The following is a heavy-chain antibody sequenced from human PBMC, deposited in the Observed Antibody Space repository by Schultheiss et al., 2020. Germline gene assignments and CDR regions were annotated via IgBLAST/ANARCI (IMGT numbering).Heavy chain of an antibody. Sequence: SQTLSLTCTVSGGSMSYYYWSWIRQPPGKGLECIGYLYYSGSTNYSPSLKSRVTISVDTSKNQFSLKLSSVTAADTAVYYCARDYLDYGDPNYFDYWGQGTLVTVSS. CDR1: GGSMSYYY. D-gene: IGHD4-17*01. CDR2: LYYSGST. V-gene: IGHV4-59*12. CDR3: ARDYLDYGDPNYFDY. J-gene: IGHJ4*02.